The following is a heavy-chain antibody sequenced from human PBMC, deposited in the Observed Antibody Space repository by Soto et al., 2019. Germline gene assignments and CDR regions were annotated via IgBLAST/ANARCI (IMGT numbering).Heavy chain of an antibody. V-gene: IGHV1-69*13. D-gene: IGHD3-3*01. CDR2: IIPIFGTA. Sequence: GASVKVSCKASGGTFSSYAISWVRQAPGQGLEWMGGIIPIFGTANYAQKFQGRVTITADESTSTAYMELSSLRSEDTAVYYCARVGDFWSHMEVWGQGTLVTVSS. CDR1: GGTFSSYA. J-gene: IGHJ4*02. CDR3: ARVGDFWSHMEV.